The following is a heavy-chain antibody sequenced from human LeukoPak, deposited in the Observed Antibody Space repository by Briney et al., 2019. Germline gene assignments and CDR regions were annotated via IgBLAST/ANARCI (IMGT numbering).Heavy chain of an antibody. CDR1: GFTFDDYA. CDR2: ISWNSGSI. CDR3: AKAPREYGDPYYFDY. J-gene: IGHJ4*02. V-gene: IGHV3-9*01. Sequence: GGSLRLSCAASGFTFDDYAMHWVRQAPGKGLEWVSGISWNSGSIGYADSVKGRFTISRDNAKNSLYLQMNSLRAEDTALYYCAKAPREYGDPYYFDYWGQGTLVTVSS. D-gene: IGHD4-17*01.